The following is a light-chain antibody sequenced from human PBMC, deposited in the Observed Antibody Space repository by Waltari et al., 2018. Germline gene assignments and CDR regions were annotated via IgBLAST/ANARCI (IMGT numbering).Light chain of an antibody. Sequence: DIQMTQSPSMLSASVGDRVTITCRASQSISSWLAWYQQKPGKAPKLLIYKASSLESGVPSRFSGSGSGTEFTLTSSSLQPDDFATYYCQQYNAYWTFGQGTKVEIK. CDR1: QSISSW. CDR2: KAS. CDR3: QQYNAYWT. J-gene: IGKJ1*01. V-gene: IGKV1-5*03.